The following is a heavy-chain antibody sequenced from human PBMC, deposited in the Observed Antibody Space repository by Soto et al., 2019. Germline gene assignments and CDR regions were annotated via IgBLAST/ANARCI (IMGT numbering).Heavy chain of an antibody. CDR2: ISYDGKVA. CDR3: AKEGPITNWYFDY. CDR1: GFTFSSYG. V-gene: IGHV3-30*18. D-gene: IGHD1-1*01. Sequence: QVQLVESGGGVVQPGRSLRLSCAASGFTFSSYGMHWVRQAPGKGLEWVTVISYDGKVAYYADSVKGRFTISRDNSKNTLYLQMNSLRTEDTAMYYCAKEGPITNWYFDYWGQGTPVTVSS. J-gene: IGHJ4*02.